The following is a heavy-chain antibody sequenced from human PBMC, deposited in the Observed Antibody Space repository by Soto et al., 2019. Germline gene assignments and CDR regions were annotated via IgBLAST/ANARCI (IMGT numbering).Heavy chain of an antibody. CDR2: IQSGGPT. D-gene: IGHD6-19*01. Sequence: GGSLRLSCAASGFTVSSKYMSWVRQAPGKGLEWVSLIQSGGPTYYADSVKGRFTISRDTSKNTLYLQMNSLRAEDTAVYYCAKARVAGYYYYGMDVWGQGTTVTVSS. CDR1: GFTVSSKY. CDR3: AKARVAGYYYYGMDV. J-gene: IGHJ6*02. V-gene: IGHV3-66*01.